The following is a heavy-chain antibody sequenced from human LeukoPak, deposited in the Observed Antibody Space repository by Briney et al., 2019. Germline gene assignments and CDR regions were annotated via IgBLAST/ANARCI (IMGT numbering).Heavy chain of an antibody. J-gene: IGHJ6*02. V-gene: IGHV3-30*18. Sequence: GGSLRLSCAASGFTFSSYGMHGVRQAPGKGLEWVAVISYDGSNKYYADSVKGRFTISRDNSKNTLYLQMSSLRAEDTAVYYCAKDIVVVPAAIGHYYYYGMDVWGQGTTVTVSS. D-gene: IGHD2-2*02. CDR1: GFTFSSYG. CDR3: AKDIVVVPAAIGHYYYYGMDV. CDR2: ISYDGSNK.